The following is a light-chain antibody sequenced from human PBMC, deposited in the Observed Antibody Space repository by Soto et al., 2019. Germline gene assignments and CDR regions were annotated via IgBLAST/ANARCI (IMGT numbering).Light chain of an antibody. V-gene: IGKV3-11*01. CDR2: DAS. CDR1: QSVSSY. J-gene: IGKJ1*01. CDR3: QQRSNWPPNT. Sequence: EIVLTQSPATLSLSPGERATLSCRASQSVSSYLAWYQQKPGQAPRLLIYDASNRATGIPARFSGSGSGTDFTLTISSLEPEDSAVYYCQQRSNWPPNTFGQGTKVEIK.